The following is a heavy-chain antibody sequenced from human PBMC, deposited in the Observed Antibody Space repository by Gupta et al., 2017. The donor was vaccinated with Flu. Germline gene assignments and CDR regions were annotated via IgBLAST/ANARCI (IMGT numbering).Heavy chain of an antibody. CDR3: ARPHNWARGPDWYVDL. V-gene: IGHV4-59*08. Sequence: QVQLQESGPGLVKPSETLSLTCNVTGGSISSYYWSWIRQPPGKGLEWIGYMHDKGIRKYNPSLESRVTMSGDTSKNQLSLTLRSVTAADTAVYYCARPHNWARGPDWYVDLWGRGTLVTVSS. J-gene: IGHJ2*01. CDR2: MHDKGIR. CDR1: GGSISSYY. D-gene: IGHD1-20*01.